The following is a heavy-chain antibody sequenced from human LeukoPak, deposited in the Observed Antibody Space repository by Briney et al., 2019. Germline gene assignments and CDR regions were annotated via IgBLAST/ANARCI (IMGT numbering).Heavy chain of an antibody. J-gene: IGHJ3*02. Sequence: SETLSLTCTVPGGSISSSSYYWGWSRQPPGKGLEWIGSMFYSGSTYYNPALKSRVTVSVDTSKNQFSLKLTSVTAADTAVYYCARHYSSSWYSAFHIWGQGTMVTVSS. CDR3: ARHYSSSWYSAFHI. CDR2: MFYSGST. CDR1: GGSISSSSYY. D-gene: IGHD6-13*01. V-gene: IGHV4-39*01.